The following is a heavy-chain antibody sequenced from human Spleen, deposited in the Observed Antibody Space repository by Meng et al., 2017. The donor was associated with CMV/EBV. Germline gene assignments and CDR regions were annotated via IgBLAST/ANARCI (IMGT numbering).Heavy chain of an antibody. CDR2: INQDGSEK. Sequence: GESLKISCVASGFTFSSYWMTWVRQAPGKGLEWVANINQDGSEKNYVDSVKGRFTISRDNAKNSLYLQMNSLRAEDTAVYYCARDLAGRHDLWGPGTRVTVSS. D-gene: IGHD3-10*01. CDR1: GFTFSSYW. V-gene: IGHV3-7*01. J-gene: IGHJ5*02. CDR3: ARDLAGRHDL.